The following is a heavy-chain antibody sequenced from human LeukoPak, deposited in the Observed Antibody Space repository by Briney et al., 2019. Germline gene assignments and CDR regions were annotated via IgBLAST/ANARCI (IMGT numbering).Heavy chain of an antibody. CDR3: ASSLAARHYFDY. D-gene: IGHD6-6*01. CDR2: IYTSGRT. CDR1: GGSISSYY. Sequence: SETLSLTCTVSGGSISSYYWSWIRQPAGKGLEWIGRIYTSGRTNYNPSPKSRVTISSDTSKNQFSLKLSSVTAADTAVYYCASSLAARHYFDYWGQGTLVTVSS. J-gene: IGHJ4*02. V-gene: IGHV4-4*07.